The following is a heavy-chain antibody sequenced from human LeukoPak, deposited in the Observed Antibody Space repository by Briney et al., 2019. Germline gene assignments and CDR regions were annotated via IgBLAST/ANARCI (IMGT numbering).Heavy chain of an antibody. CDR3: AREGKKAHYYGSGSYYNRAFDY. D-gene: IGHD3-10*01. V-gene: IGHV4-34*01. Sequence: PSETLSLTCAVYGGSFSGYYWSWIRQPPGKGLEWIGEINHSGSTSYNPSLKSRVTISVGTSKNQFSLKLSSVTAADTAVYYCAREGKKAHYYGSGSYYNRAFDYWGQGTLVTVPS. J-gene: IGHJ4*02. CDR2: INHSGST. CDR1: GGSFSGYY.